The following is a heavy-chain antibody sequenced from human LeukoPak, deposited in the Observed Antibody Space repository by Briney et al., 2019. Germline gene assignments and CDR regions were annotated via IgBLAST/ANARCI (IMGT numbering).Heavy chain of an antibody. CDR3: AREDYDSSGYYYFRYYFDY. D-gene: IGHD3-22*01. CDR1: GGSISSGSYY. V-gene: IGHV4-61*02. J-gene: IGHJ4*02. CDR2: IYTSGST. Sequence: SQTLSLTCTVSGGSISSGSYYWSWIRQPAGKGLEWIERIYTSGSTNYNPSLKSRVTISVDTSKNQFSLKLSSVTAADTAVYYCAREDYDSSGYYYFRYYFDYWGQGTLVTVSS.